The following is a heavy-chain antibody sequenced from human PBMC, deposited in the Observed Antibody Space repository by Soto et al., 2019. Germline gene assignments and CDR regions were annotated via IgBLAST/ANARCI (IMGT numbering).Heavy chain of an antibody. CDR1: GGSISSTTYY. D-gene: IGHD3-22*01. V-gene: IGHV4-39*01. CDR2: ISYSGAT. CDR3: ATDLYYYETTGFYFFLPLDY. J-gene: IGHJ4*02. Sequence: PSETLSLTCAVSGGSISSTTYYWGWIRQPPGKGQEWIGTISYSGATYYNPSLKSRVTISVDTSNNQLFLKLTSVTAADTAVYYCATDLYYYETTGFYFFLPLDYWGQGALVTVSS.